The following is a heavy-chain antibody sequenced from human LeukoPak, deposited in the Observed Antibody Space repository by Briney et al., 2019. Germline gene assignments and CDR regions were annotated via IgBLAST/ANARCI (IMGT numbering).Heavy chain of an antibody. CDR2: IYYSGST. J-gene: IGHJ3*02. D-gene: IGHD2-15*01. V-gene: IGHV4-59*01. CDR3: ASFGSLNAFDI. Sequence: SETLSLTCAVSGGSIGSYYWSWIRQPPGKGLEWIGYIYYSGSTNYNPSLKSRVTISVDTSKNQFSLKLSSVTAADTAVYYCASFGSLNAFDIWGQGTMVTVSS. CDR1: GGSIGSYY.